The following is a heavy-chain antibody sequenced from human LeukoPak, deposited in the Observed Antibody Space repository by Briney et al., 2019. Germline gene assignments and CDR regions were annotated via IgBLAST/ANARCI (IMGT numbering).Heavy chain of an antibody. J-gene: IGHJ4*02. V-gene: IGHV3-11*01. CDR1: GSTFSDYY. CDR3: AKSIVVVTYQFDY. D-gene: IGHD3-22*01. CDR2: ISSSGSTI. Sequence: GGSLRLSCAASGSTFSDYYMSWFRQAPGKGLEWVSYISSSGSTIYYADSVKGRFTISRDNAKNSLYLQMNSLRAEDTAVYYCAKSIVVVTYQFDYWGQGTLVTVSS.